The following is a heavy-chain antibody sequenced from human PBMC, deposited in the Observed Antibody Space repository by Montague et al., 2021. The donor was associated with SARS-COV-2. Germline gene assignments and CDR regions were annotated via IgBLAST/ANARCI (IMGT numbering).Heavy chain of an antibody. Sequence: SLRLSCAASGFTFSRYAMNWVRQAPGQGLELVSYISSSGSTIYYADSVKGRFTISRDNAKNSLYLPMNSLRAEDTAVYYCARGRITMIVVVPHNAFDIWGQGTMVTVSS. V-gene: IGHV3-48*03. CDR3: ARGRITMIVVVPHNAFDI. CDR1: GFTFSRYA. D-gene: IGHD3-22*01. CDR2: ISSSGSTI. J-gene: IGHJ3*02.